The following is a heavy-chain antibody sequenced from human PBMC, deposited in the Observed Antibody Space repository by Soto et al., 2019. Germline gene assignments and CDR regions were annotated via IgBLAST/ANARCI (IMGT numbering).Heavy chain of an antibody. J-gene: IGHJ6*02. V-gene: IGHV5-51*01. D-gene: IGHD1-7*01. Sequence: GESLKISCKGAGYSFTSYWIGWVRQMPGKGLEWMGIIYPGDSDTRYSPSFQGQVTISADKSISTAYLQWSSLKASDTAMYYCARRGLTGTTYFYYYYGMDVWGQGTSVTVS. CDR2: IYPGDSDT. CDR3: ARRGLTGTTYFYYYYGMDV. CDR1: GYSFTSYW.